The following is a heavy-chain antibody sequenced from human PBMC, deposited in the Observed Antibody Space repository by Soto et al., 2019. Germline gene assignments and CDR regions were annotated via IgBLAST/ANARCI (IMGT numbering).Heavy chain of an antibody. D-gene: IGHD3-22*01. J-gene: IGHJ6*02. CDR2: ISGSGGNT. CDR1: GFSFRSHA. V-gene: IGHV3-23*01. CDR3: ARGTFYYDSSSSSNYGTDV. Sequence: EVQVLESGGGLVQPGGSLRLSCEASGFSFRSHAMSWVRQAPGKGLEWVARISGSGGNTYYAGSVKGRFTISRDNSKKTVYLQMNSLRADDTAVYYCARGTFYYDSSSSSNYGTDVWGQGTTVTVSS.